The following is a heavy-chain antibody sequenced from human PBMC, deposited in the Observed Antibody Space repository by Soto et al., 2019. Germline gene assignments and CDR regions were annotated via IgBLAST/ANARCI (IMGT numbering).Heavy chain of an antibody. V-gene: IGHV1-69*13. Sequence: GXSVKVSCKGSVGTFSSYAISWVRQAPGQGLEWMGGIIPIFGTANYAQKFQGRVTITADESTSTAYMELSSLRSEDTAVYYCARDRGTVIVVVPAAIRNYYYYYGMDVWGQGTTVTVSS. CDR2: IIPIFGTA. J-gene: IGHJ6*02. CDR3: ARDRGTVIVVVPAAIRNYYYYYGMDV. D-gene: IGHD2-2*02. CDR1: VGTFSSYA.